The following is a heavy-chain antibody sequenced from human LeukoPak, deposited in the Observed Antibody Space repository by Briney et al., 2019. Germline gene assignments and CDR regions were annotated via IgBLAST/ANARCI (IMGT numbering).Heavy chain of an antibody. D-gene: IGHD2-2*01. CDR3: ARALTQYCSSTSCYFWFDP. CDR2: IYYSGST. Sequence: KSSETLSLTCTVSGGSISSYYWSWIRQPPGKGLEWIGCIYYSGSTNYNPSLKSRVTISVDTSKNQFSLKLSSVTAADTAVYYCARALTQYCSSTSCYFWFDPWGQGTLVTVSS. V-gene: IGHV4-59*01. J-gene: IGHJ5*02. CDR1: GGSISSYY.